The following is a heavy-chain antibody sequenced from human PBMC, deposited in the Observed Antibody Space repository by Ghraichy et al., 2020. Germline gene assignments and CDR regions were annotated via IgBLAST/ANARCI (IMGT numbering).Heavy chain of an antibody. CDR2: ITSSSRTI. V-gene: IGHV3-48*02. CDR3: ARGGTVVRFYYYDGMDV. CDR1: GFTFSSYS. J-gene: IGHJ6*02. D-gene: IGHD2-15*01. Sequence: GESLRLSCVGSGFTFSSYSMNWVRQSPGKGLEWVSYITSSSRTIFYADSVKGRFTISRDNAQNSLYLQMNSLRDEDTAVYYCARGGTVVRFYYYDGMDVWGQGTTVTVSS.